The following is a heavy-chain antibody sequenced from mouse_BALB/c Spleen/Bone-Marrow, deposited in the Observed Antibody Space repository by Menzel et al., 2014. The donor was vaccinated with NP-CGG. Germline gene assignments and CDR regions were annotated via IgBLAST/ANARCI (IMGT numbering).Heavy chain of an antibody. CDR2: VNPNNGGT. V-gene: IGHV1-18*01. CDR1: GYSFTGYY. CDR3: ARDAMDY. J-gene: IGHJ4*01. Sequence: DVQLQESGPDLVKPGASLKISCKASGYSFTGYYMYRLKQSHGKSLEWIGRVNPNNGGTTYNQKFKDKAILTVDKSSTIAYMELRSLTSEDSAVYYCARDAMDYWGRGTSVTVSS.